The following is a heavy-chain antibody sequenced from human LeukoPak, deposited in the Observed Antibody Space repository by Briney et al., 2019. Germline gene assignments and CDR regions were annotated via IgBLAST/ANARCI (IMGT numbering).Heavy chain of an antibody. CDR2: INHSGST. CDR1: GGSFCAYY. CDR3: AGSDAFDI. J-gene: IGHJ3*02. D-gene: IGHD1-26*01. Sequence: SETLSPTCAVSGGSFCAYYWSWIRQPAGKGLEGIGEINHSGSTNYNPSLKSRVTISVDTSKNQFSLKLSSVTAADTAVYYCAGSDAFDIWGQGTMVTVSS. V-gene: IGHV4-34*01.